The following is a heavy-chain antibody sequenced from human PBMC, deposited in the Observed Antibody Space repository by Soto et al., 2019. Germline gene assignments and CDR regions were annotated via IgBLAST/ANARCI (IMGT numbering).Heavy chain of an antibody. CDR3: ARTKLITFGGVIVIGYFDY. J-gene: IGHJ4*02. D-gene: IGHD3-16*02. V-gene: IGHV4-34*01. Sequence: QVQLQQWGAGLLKPSETLSLTCAVYGGSFSGYYWSWIRQPPGKGLEWIGEINHSGSTNYNPSLRSRVTISVDTSKNPFSLKLSSVTAADTAVYYCARTKLITFGGVIVIGYFDYWGQGTLVTVSS. CDR1: GGSFSGYY. CDR2: INHSGST.